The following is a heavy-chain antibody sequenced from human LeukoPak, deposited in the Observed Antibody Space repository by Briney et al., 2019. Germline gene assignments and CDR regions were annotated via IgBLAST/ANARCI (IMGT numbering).Heavy chain of an antibody. Sequence: GGSLRLSCAASGFTFSSYAMHWVRQAPGKGLEWVAVISYDGSNKYYADSVKGRFTISRDNSKNTLYLQMNSLRAEDTAVYYCARWDRKWELLFGLTEYYYGMDVWGQGTTVTVSS. CDR3: ARWDRKWELLFGLTEYYYGMDV. D-gene: IGHD1-26*01. CDR2: ISYDGSNK. J-gene: IGHJ6*02. CDR1: GFTFSSYA. V-gene: IGHV3-30-3*01.